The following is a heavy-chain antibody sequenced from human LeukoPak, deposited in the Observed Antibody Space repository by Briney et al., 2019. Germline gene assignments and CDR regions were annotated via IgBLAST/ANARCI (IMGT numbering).Heavy chain of an antibody. CDR1: RRSVTSFV. CDR2: KLANGNA. J-gene: IGHJ3*01. D-gene: IGHD2-21*02. Sequence: SYTLYITSRVTRRSVTSFVGTWIRHPARRELQWIRRKLANGNANYNPSLKSRISMSVDTSTSQFSLTLTSVTAADTAIYYCARDIGTASSDGFDVWGQGTTVIVSS. V-gene: IGHV4-4*07. CDR3: ARDIGTASSDGFDV.